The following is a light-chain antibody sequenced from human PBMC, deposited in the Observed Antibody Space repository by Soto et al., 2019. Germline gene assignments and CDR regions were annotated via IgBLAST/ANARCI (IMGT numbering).Light chain of an antibody. V-gene: IGKV3-20*01. CDR3: QHYRTS. J-gene: IGKJ4*01. Sequence: EIVLTQSPGTLSLSPGERATLSSRASQRVSSSYLAWYQQKPGQAPRLLIYGASSRATGIPDRFSGSGSGTDFTLTITRLEPEDFAVYYCQHYRTSFGGGTKVEIK. CDR1: QRVSSSY. CDR2: GAS.